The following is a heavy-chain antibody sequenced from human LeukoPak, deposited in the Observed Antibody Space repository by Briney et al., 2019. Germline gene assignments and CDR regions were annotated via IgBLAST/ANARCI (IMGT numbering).Heavy chain of an antibody. CDR2: IHYSGST. CDR1: GGSISSYY. Sequence: SETLSLTCTVSGGSISSYYWSWIRQSPGKGLECIGYIHYSGSTNYNPSLKSRVTISVDTSKNQFSLKLSSVTAADTAVYYCARVADIVVVPAAMGYFDYWGQGTLVTVSS. CDR3: ARVADIVVVPAAMGYFDY. V-gene: IGHV4-59*01. D-gene: IGHD2-2*01. J-gene: IGHJ4*02.